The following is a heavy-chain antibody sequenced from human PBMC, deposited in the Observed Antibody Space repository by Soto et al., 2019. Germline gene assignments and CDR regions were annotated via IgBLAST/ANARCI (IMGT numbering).Heavy chain of an antibody. Sequence: QVQLVESGGGAVQPGRSLRLSCAASGFTFRTYGIHWVRQAPGKGLEWVALISKDGTSTYYADSVRGRFTTSRDNSQNKVFLQMNSLRPEDTAIYFCARGTDYADLGNAEYFHPWGQGTLVTVSS. D-gene: IGHD4-17*01. CDR2: ISKDGTST. CDR1: GFTFRTYG. J-gene: IGHJ1*01. CDR3: ARGTDYADLGNAEYFHP. V-gene: IGHV3-30*03.